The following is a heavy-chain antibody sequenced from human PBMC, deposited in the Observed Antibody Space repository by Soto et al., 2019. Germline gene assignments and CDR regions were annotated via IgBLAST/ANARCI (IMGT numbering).Heavy chain of an antibody. V-gene: IGHV1-69*02. J-gene: IGHJ6*02. CDR3: ARGEVVVATYYYYYGMDV. Sequence: QVQLVQSGAEVKKPGSSVKVSCKASGGTFSSYTISWVRQAPGQGLEWMGRIIPILGIANYAQKFQGRVTITADKSTSTAYMELSSLRSEDTAGYYCARGEVVVATYYYYYGMDVWGQGTTVTVSS. CDR1: GGTFSSYT. CDR2: IIPILGIA. D-gene: IGHD2-15*01.